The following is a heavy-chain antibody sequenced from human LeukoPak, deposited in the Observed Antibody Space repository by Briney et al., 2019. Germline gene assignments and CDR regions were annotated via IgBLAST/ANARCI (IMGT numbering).Heavy chain of an antibody. J-gene: IGHJ3*02. D-gene: IGHD3-22*01. CDR3: ARYGGTYYYDSSGYSVPLRFGFDI. CDR1: GGTFSSYA. CDR2: IIPIFGTA. Sequence: ASVKVSCKASGGTFSSYAISWVRQAPGQGLEWMGGIIPIFGTANYAQKFQGRVTITTDESTSTAYMELSSLRSEDTAVYYCARYGGTYYYDSSGYSVPLRFGFDIWGQGTMVTVSS. V-gene: IGHV1-69*05.